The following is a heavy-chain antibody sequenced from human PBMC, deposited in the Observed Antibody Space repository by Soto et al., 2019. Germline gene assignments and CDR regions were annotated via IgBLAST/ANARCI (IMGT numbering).Heavy chain of an antibody. CDR1: GGTFSSYA. D-gene: IGHD3-9*01. J-gene: IGHJ4*02. Sequence: SVKVSCKASGGTFSSYAISWVRQAPGQGLEWMGRIIPFVDVANSAQRFHDRVTFTADKSTDTAYMELSSLRPDDTAVYYCARGDASPWFYFDHWGLGSLVTVSS. V-gene: IGHV1-69*04. CDR3: ARGDASPWFYFDH. CDR2: IIPFVDVA.